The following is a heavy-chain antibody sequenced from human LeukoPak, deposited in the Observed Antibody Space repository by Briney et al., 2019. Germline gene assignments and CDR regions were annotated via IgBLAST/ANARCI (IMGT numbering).Heavy chain of an antibody. CDR1: GFTVSSNY. CDR2: IYSGGST. CDR3: ARDGRYCSGGSCCSDAFDI. Sequence: TGGSLRLSCAASGFTVSSNYMSWVRQAPGKGLEWVSVIYSGGSTYYADSVKGRFTISRDNSKNTLYLQMNSLRAEDTAVYYCARDGRYCSGGSCCSDAFDIWGQGTMVTVSS. V-gene: IGHV3-53*01. D-gene: IGHD2-15*01. J-gene: IGHJ3*02.